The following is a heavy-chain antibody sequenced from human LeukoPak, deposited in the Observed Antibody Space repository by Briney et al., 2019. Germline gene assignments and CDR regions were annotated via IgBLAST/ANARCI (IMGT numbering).Heavy chain of an antibody. CDR1: GGSISSYY. J-gene: IGHJ5*02. V-gene: IGHV4-59*01. CDR2: IYYSGST. Sequence: SETLFLTCTVSGGSISSYYWSWIRQPPGKGLEWIGYIYYSGSTNYNPSLKSRVTISVDTSKNQFSLKLSSVTAADTAVYYCARGSFGGVIVNWFDPWGQGTLVTVSS. D-gene: IGHD3-16*02. CDR3: ARGSFGGVIVNWFDP.